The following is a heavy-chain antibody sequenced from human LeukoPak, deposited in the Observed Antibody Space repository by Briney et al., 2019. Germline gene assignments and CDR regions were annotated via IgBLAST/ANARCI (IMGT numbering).Heavy chain of an antibody. Sequence: PSETLSLTCAVYGGSFSGYYWSWIRQPPGKGLEWIGEINHSGSTNCNPSLKSRVTISVDTSKNQFSLKLSSVTAADTAVYYCARRGAVSTRRAFDIWGQGTMVTVSS. V-gene: IGHV4-34*01. J-gene: IGHJ3*02. CDR1: GGSFSGYY. CDR2: INHSGST. CDR3: ARRGAVSTRRAFDI. D-gene: IGHD5/OR15-5a*01.